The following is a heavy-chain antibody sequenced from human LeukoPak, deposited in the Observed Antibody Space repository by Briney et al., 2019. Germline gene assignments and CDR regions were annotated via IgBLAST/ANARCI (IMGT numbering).Heavy chain of an antibody. V-gene: IGHV1-58*02. J-gene: IGHJ4*02. CDR2: IVVGSGDT. D-gene: IGHD2-15*01. Sequence: GTSVKVSCKASGFTFTNSPMQWVRQARGQPLEWIGWIVVGSGDTNYAQKFQERVTLTRDLSTSTAYMELRSLRSEDTAVYYCAKDRSKKVVVAATSLDYWGQGILVIVSS. CDR3: AKDRSKKVVVAATSLDY. CDR1: GFTFTNSP.